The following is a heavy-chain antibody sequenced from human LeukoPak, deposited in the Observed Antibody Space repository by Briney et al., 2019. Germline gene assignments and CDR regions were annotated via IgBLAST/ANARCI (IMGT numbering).Heavy chain of an antibody. J-gene: IGHJ4*02. CDR2: VYPSGST. Sequence: SETLCLTCTVSGGSLSSHYWSWIRQLAGKGLECVGRVYPSGSTNDNHSLKGRVTMSVDTSKNQFSLRLNSVTAADTAVYYCAREYCATTICYPSGGYYDSWGQGTLVTVSS. V-gene: IGHV4-4*07. D-gene: IGHD2-2*01. CDR3: AREYCATTICYPSGGYYDS. CDR1: GGSLSSHY.